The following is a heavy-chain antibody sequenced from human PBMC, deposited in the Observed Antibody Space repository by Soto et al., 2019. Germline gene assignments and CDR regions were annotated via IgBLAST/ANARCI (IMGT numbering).Heavy chain of an antibody. CDR1: GFSLSTSGMR. J-gene: IGHJ4*02. V-gene: IGHV2-70*04. CDR2: IDWDDDK. Sequence: SGPTLVNPTQTLTLTCTFSGFSLSTSGMRVSWIRQPPGKALEWLARIDWDDDKFYSTSLKTRLTISKDTSKNQVVLTTTNMDPVDTATYYCAGGSGYYRDFDYWGQGTLVTVSS. D-gene: IGHD3-22*01. CDR3: AGGSGYYRDFDY.